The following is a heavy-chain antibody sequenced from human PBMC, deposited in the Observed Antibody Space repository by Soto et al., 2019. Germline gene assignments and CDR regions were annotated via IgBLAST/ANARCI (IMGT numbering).Heavy chain of an antibody. V-gene: IGHV1-69*13. Sequence: ASVKVSCKASGGTSSSFGISWVRQAPGQGLEWMGGIIPVFGRPNYAQRFRGRLTITADESTSTSYMELIDLGSEDTAVYYCAREGSGYNFWGQGTQVTVSS. D-gene: IGHD5-12*01. CDR1: GGTSSSFG. J-gene: IGHJ1*01. CDR3: AREGSGYNF. CDR2: IIPVFGRP.